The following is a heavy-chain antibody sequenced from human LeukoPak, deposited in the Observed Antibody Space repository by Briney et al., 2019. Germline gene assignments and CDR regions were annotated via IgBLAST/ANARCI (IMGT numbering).Heavy chain of an antibody. Sequence: ASVKVSFKASGYTFTSYFMHWVRQAPGQGLEWMGIINPSGGTTSYAQKFQGRVTMTRDTSTSTVYMELSSLRSEDTAVYYCARPTERFDSVTTFFDYWGQGTLVTVSS. J-gene: IGHJ4*02. CDR3: ARPTERFDSVTTFFDY. D-gene: IGHD4-11*01. CDR1: GYTFTSYF. V-gene: IGHV1-46*01. CDR2: INPSGGTT.